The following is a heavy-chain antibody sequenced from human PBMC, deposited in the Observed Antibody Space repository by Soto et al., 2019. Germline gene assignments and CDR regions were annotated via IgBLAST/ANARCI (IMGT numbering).Heavy chain of an antibody. V-gene: IGHV5-10-1*04. CDR1: GYSFTSYW. D-gene: IGHD5-12*01. Sequence: PGESLKISCKGSGYSFTSYWINWVRQMPGKGLEWMGRIDPSDSYTNYSPSFQGQVTISADKSINIAYLQWSSLKASDIGMYYCARARVATPRLEDPFDIWGQGTMVTVSS. CDR3: ARARVATPRLEDPFDI. J-gene: IGHJ3*02. CDR2: IDPSDSYT.